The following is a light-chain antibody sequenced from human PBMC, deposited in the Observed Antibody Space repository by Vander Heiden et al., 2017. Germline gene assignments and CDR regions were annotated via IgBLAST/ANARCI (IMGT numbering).Light chain of an antibody. J-gene: IGKJ4*01. Sequence: DIVLPHSPLSLPGTPGEPPSIPCRSSQSLLHSNGNNYLDRYLHKPGQSPQLLIYLGSNPAVPVTVRFTGSGSGIDFTLRSMRVEAEDIGVYYCNQALPTRLTFGGGTKVEIK. CDR2: LGS. V-gene: IGKV2-28*01. CDR1: QSLLHSNGNNY. CDR3: NQALPTRLT.